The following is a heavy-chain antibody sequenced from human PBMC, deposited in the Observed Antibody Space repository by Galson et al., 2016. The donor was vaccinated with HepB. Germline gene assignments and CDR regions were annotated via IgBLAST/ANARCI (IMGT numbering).Heavy chain of an antibody. J-gene: IGHJ3*02. D-gene: IGHD3-22*01. Sequence: SLRLSCAGSGFTLSRHSMNWVRQAPGKGLEWISFISITSTTKYYADSVKGRFTISRDNAKNSLYLQMNSPRDEDTAVYYCARDERWYYYDSSGYYYGAFDMWGQGTMVASSS. CDR1: GFTLSRHS. V-gene: IGHV3-48*02. CDR2: ISITSTTK. CDR3: ARDERWYYYDSSGYYYGAFDM.